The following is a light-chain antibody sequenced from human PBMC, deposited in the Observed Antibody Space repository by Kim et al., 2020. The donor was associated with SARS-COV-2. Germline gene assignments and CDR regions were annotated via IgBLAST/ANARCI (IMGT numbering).Light chain of an antibody. Sequence: PGQTATIPCAGDNLGGRYVSWYQQRPGQTPVLVMYQDIERPSGIPDRFSGSNSGNTATLTISGTQAMDEADYYCQAWDNNAAIFGGGTQLTVL. V-gene: IGLV3-1*01. CDR3: QAWDNNAAI. J-gene: IGLJ2*01. CDR1: NLGGRY. CDR2: QDI.